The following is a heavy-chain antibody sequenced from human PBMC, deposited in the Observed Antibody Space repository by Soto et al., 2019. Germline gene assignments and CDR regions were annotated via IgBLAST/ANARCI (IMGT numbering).Heavy chain of an antibody. J-gene: IGHJ4*02. CDR2: INPSGGSI. CDR1: GYTFTSYY. V-gene: IGHV1-46*03. CDR3: ARDTPYSSSWYNNFDY. Sequence: QVQLVQSGAEVKKPGASVKVSCKASGYTFTSYYMHWVRQAPGQGLEWMGIINPSGGSISYAQKFQGRVTMTRDTSTSTVYMELSSLRSEDTAVYYCARDTPYSSSWYNNFDYWGQGTLVTVSS. D-gene: IGHD6-13*01.